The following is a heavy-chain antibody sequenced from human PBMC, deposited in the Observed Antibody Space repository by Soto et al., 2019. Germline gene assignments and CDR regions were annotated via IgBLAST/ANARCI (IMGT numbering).Heavy chain of an antibody. V-gene: IGHV4-30-4*01. CDR3: ARGPSGDKVDY. Sequence: QVQLQESGPGLVQPSQTLSLTCTVSGDSISSGDYCWSWIRQPPDKGLEWIGHIYNGGSTYNDPALKRRIPISVDTSTTQFSLKLSSVTAADTAVYYCARGPSGDKVDYWGQGTLVTVSS. CDR2: IYNGGST. J-gene: IGHJ4*02. CDR1: GDSISSGDYC. D-gene: IGHD7-27*01.